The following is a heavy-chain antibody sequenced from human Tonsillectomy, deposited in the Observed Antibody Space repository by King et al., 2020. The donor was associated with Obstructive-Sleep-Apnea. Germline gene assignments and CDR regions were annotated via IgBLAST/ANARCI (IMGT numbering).Heavy chain of an antibody. J-gene: IGHJ5*02. CDR3: AGIGYSGCDQENWFDP. Sequence: QLQESGPGLVKPSETLSLTCTVSGGSISSSSYYWGWIRQPPGKGLEWIGSIYYSGSTYYNPSLKSRVTISVDTSKNQFSLKLSSVTAADTAVYYCAGIGYSGCDQENWFDPWGQGTLVTVSS. D-gene: IGHD5-12*01. V-gene: IGHV4-39*07. CDR1: GGSISSSSYY. CDR2: IYYSGST.